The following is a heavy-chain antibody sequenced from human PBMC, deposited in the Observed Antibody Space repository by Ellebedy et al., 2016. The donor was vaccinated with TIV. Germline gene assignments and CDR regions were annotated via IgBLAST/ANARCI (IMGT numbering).Heavy chain of an antibody. CDR2: IYWDDDK. J-gene: IGHJ5*02. V-gene: IGHV2-5*02. CDR3: AVVVYGDYSDWFDP. CDR1: GFSLTSSGVG. Sequence: SGPTLVKPTQTLTLTCSFSGFSLTSSGVGVGWIRQPPGKALEWLALIYWDDDKRYSPSLKSRLTITKDTSKNQVVLTMTNMDPVDTATYYCAVVVYGDYSDWFDPWGQGTLVTVSS. D-gene: IGHD4-17*01.